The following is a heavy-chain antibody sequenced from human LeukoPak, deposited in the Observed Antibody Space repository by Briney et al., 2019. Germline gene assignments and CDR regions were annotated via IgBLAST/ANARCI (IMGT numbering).Heavy chain of an antibody. D-gene: IGHD3-22*01. CDR3: AKGFVGSEAEQITMIVVANAFDI. V-gene: IGHV3-9*01. CDR1: GFTFDDYA. Sequence: GGSPRLSCAASGFTFDDYAMHWVRQAPGKGLEWVSGISWNSGSIGYADSVKGRFTIFRDNAKNSLYLQMNSLRAEDTALYYCAKGFVGSEAEQITMIVVANAFDIWGQGTMVTVSS. J-gene: IGHJ3*02. CDR2: ISWNSGSI.